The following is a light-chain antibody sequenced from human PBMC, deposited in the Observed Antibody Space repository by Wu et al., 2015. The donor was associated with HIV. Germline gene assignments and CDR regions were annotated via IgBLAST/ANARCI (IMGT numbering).Light chain of an antibody. CDR1: QSVSSY. Sequence: EIVLTQSPATLSLSPGERATLSCRASQSVSSYLAWYQQKPGQAPRLLIYDASNRATGIPARFSGSGSGTDFTLTINRLEPEDFAVYYCQHYGSLPLTFGGGTKVEIK. V-gene: IGKV3-11*01. J-gene: IGKJ4*01. CDR3: QHYGSLPLT. CDR2: DAS.